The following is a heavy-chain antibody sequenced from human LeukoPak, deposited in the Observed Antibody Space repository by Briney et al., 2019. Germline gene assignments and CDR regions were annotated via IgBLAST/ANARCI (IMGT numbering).Heavy chain of an antibody. V-gene: IGHV3-23*01. CDR3: ATKREYSSSWTEPSNWFDP. CDR2: ISGSGGST. J-gene: IGHJ5*02. CDR1: GFTFSSYA. D-gene: IGHD6-13*01. Sequence: GGSLRLSCAASGFTFSSYAVSWVRQAPGKGLEWVSAISGSGGSTYYADSVKGRFTISRDNAKNTLYLQMNSLRAEDTAVYSGATKREYSSSWTEPSNWFDPWGQGTVVTVSS.